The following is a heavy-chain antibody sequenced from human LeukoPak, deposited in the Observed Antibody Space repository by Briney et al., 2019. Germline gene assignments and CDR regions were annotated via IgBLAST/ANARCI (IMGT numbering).Heavy chain of an antibody. Sequence: PGGSLRLSCTASGFTFSNYAMHWVRQAPGKGLEWVSVISSDGNTKYYVVSVKGRFTISRDNSKNTLYLQLNSLRIEDTAVYYCAKVPDTRGSWYWLGPWGQGTLVIVSS. CDR2: ISSDGNTK. V-gene: IGHV3-30-3*01. CDR1: GFTFSNYA. CDR3: AKVPDTRGSWYWLGP. J-gene: IGHJ5*02. D-gene: IGHD2-2*01.